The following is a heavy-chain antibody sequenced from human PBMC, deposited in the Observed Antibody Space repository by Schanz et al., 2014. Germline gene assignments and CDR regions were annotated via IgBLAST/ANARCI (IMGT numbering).Heavy chain of an antibody. V-gene: IGHV3-48*01. D-gene: IGHD3-10*01. CDR1: GFDFNSYS. Sequence: EVQLVESGGGFVQPGGSLRLSCEASGFDFNSYSMNWVRQVPGKGLEWLSYIATSISTRHYADSVKGRVTISRDNAKNSVSLQMRRLRVEDTAVYYCASGVHVSSLQKGLQFWGRGTLVIVSS. CDR3: ASGVHVSSLQKGLQF. CDR2: IATSISTR. J-gene: IGHJ2*01.